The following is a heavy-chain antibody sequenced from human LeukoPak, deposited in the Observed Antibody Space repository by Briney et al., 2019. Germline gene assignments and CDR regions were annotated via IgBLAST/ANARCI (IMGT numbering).Heavy chain of an antibody. Sequence: GGSLRLSCAVSGFSVSNNYMNWVRQAPGKGLEWVSLIYSRGGTSYADSVKGRFTISRDNSKNTLYLQMNSLRAEDTAVYYCARDQGDYGDYGYFDYWGQGTLVTVSS. J-gene: IGHJ4*02. CDR1: GFSVSNNY. CDR2: IYSRGGT. CDR3: ARDQGDYGDYGYFDY. D-gene: IGHD4-17*01. V-gene: IGHV3-66*03.